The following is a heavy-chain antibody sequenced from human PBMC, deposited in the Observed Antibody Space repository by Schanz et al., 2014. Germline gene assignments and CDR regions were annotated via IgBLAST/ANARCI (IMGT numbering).Heavy chain of an antibody. Sequence: VQLVESGGGVVQPGRSLRLSCAASGFTFSSYGMHWIRQAPGKGLEWLSYISRDGTTSYYADSVKGRFTISRDNAKNSLYLEMTSLRGEDTAVYYCARPDARSRAFGVWGQGTLVTVSS. D-gene: IGHD2-8*01. CDR2: ISRDGTTS. CDR1: GFTFSSYG. J-gene: IGHJ3*01. V-gene: IGHV3-48*04. CDR3: ARPDARSRAFGV.